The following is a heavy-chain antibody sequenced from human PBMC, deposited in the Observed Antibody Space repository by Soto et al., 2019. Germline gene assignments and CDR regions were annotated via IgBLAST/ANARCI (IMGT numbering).Heavy chain of an antibody. CDR2: ISSSSSYI. D-gene: IGHD1-1*01. V-gene: IGHV3-21*01. Sequence: GSLRLSCAASGFTFSSYSMNWVRQAPGKGLEWVSSISSSSSYIYYADSVKGRFTISRDNAKNSLYLQMNSLRAEDTAVYYCARDLGTTGVGYYYYYYGMDVWGQGTTVTVSS. CDR1: GFTFSSYS. J-gene: IGHJ6*02. CDR3: ARDLGTTGVGYYYYYYGMDV.